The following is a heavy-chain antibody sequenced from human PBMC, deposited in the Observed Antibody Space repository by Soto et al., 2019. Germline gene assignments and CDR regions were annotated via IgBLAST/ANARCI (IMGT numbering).Heavy chain of an antibody. J-gene: IGHJ6*03. CDR2: ISSSSSYT. V-gene: IGHV3-11*06. D-gene: IGHD3-10*01. Sequence: GGSLRLSCAASGFTFSDYYMSWIRQAPGKGLEWVSYISSSSSYTNYADSVKGRFTISRDNAKHSLYLQMNSLSAEDTAVYYCARAYYGSGSYYYYYYYMDVWGKGTTVTVSS. CDR1: GFTFSDYY. CDR3: ARAYYGSGSYYYYYYYMDV.